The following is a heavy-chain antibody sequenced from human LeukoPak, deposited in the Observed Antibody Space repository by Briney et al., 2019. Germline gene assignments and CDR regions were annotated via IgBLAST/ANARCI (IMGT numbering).Heavy chain of an antibody. V-gene: IGHV4-34*01. Sequence: SETLSLTCAVYGGSFSGYYWSWIRQPPGKGLEWIGEINHSGSTNYNPSLKSRVTISVDTSKNQFSLKLSSVTAADTAVYYCARRGRYYYDSSGSISHWGQGTLVTVSS. CDR3: ARRGRYYYDSSGSISH. CDR1: GGSFSGYY. J-gene: IGHJ4*02. D-gene: IGHD3-22*01. CDR2: INHSGST.